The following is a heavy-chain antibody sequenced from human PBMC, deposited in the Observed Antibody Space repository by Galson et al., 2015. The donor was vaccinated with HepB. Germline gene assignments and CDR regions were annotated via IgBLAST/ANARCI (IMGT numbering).Heavy chain of an antibody. CDR1: GFTFSSYG. CDR2: IWYDGSNK. J-gene: IGHJ2*01. CDR3: ARAAALIYRYFDL. V-gene: IGHV3-33*01. D-gene: IGHD6-13*01. Sequence: SLRLSCAASGFTFSSYGMHWVRQAPGKGLEWVAVIWYDGSNKYYADSVKGRFTISRDNSKNTLYLQMNSLRAEDTAVYYCARAAALIYRYFDLWGRGTLVTVSS.